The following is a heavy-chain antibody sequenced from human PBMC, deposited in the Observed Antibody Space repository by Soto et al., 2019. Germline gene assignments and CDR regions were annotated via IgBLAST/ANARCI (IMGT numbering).Heavy chain of an antibody. CDR2: INPSGGST. CDR1: GYTFTSYY. J-gene: IGHJ6*02. D-gene: IGHD3-22*01. Sequence: ASVKVSCKASGYTFTSYYMHWVPQAPGQGLEWMGIINPSGGSTSYAQKFQGRVTMTRDTSTSTVYMELSSLRSEDTAVYYCASIVAPSGMDVWGQGTTVTVSS. CDR3: ASIVAPSGMDV. V-gene: IGHV1-46*01.